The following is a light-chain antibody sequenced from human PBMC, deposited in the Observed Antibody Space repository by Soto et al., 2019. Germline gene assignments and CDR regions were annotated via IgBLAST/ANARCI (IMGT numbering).Light chain of an antibody. CDR1: QSVPNNY. CDR2: GAS. V-gene: IGKV3-20*01. J-gene: IGKJ1*01. CDR3: QQYGSSTT. Sequence: EIVLTQSPGTLSLSPGERATLSCRASQSVPNNYLTWYQQKSGQAPRRLIFGASLRASGVPDRFSGSGSGTGFTLTISRLEPEDFAVYHCQQYGSSTTFGQGTKVEIK.